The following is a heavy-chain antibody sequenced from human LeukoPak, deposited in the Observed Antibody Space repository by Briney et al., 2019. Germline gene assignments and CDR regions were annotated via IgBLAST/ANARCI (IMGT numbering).Heavy chain of an antibody. CDR2: IYYTGTT. V-gene: IGHV4-59*08. D-gene: IGHD3-9*01. J-gene: IGHJ4*02. Sequence: SETPSRTGSVSGGSISIYYWTWIRQIPGNGLEWIGYIYYTGTTNYNPLFESRATISVDTSKNQFSLKLTSVTAADTAIYYCARSTGYMAGVYDYWGQGTLVTVSS. CDR3: ARSTGYMAGVYDY. CDR1: GGSISIYY.